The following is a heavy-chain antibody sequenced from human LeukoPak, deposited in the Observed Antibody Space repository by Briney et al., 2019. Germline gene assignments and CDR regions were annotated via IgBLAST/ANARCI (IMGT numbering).Heavy chain of an antibody. Sequence: TGGSLILSCAASGFTFSSYWMHWVRQAPGKGLVWVSRIKSDGSSTSYADSVKGRFTISRDNAKNTPYLQMNSLRAEDTAVYYCARDGTYGSSSYYYYMDVWGKGTTVTVSS. J-gene: IGHJ6*03. V-gene: IGHV3-74*01. CDR1: GFTFSSYW. CDR2: IKSDGSST. CDR3: ARDGTYGSSSYYYYMDV. D-gene: IGHD6-6*01.